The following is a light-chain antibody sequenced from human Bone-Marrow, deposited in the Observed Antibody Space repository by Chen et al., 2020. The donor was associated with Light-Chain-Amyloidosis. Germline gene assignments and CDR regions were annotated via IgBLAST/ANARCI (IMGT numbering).Light chain of an antibody. CDR3: QQYASPPQT. J-gene: IGKJ1*01. Sequence: TVLTQLPGNLSLYPGERATLSCRASQIVCGNYLSWYHQTPGQSPRLLIYDASSRATGIPDRFCGSGSGTDFTLTISRLEPGDFAVYYCQQYASPPQTFGQGTKVEIK. V-gene: IGKV3-20*01. CDR1: QIVCGNY. CDR2: DAS.